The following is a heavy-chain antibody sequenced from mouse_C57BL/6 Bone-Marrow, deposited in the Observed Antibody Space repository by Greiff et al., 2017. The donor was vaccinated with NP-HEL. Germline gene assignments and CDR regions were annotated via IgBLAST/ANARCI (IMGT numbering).Heavy chain of an antibody. Sequence: QVQLQQPGAELVKPGASVKVSCKASGYTFTSYWMHWVKQRPGQGLEWIGRIHPSDSDTNYNQKFKGKATLTVDKSSSTAYMQHRSLTSEDSAVYYCAIHLSGSTLYFDYWGQGTTLAGSS. D-gene: IGHD1-1*01. CDR3: AIHLSGSTLYFDY. V-gene: IGHV1-74*01. CDR2: IHPSDSDT. J-gene: IGHJ2*01. CDR1: GYTFTSYW.